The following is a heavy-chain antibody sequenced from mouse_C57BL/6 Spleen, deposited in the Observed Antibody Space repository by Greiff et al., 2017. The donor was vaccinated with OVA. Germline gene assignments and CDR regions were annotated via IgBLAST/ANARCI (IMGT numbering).Heavy chain of an antibody. Sequence: QVQLQQPGAELVRPGSSVKLSCKASGYTFTSYWMHWVKQRPIQGLEWIGNIDPSDSETHYNQKFKDKATLTVDKSSSTAYMQLSSLTSEDSAVYHCARYYWDWYFDVWGTGTTVTVSS. D-gene: IGHD1-1*01. CDR1: GYTFTSYW. J-gene: IGHJ1*03. V-gene: IGHV1-52*01. CDR2: IDPSDSET. CDR3: ARYYWDWYFDV.